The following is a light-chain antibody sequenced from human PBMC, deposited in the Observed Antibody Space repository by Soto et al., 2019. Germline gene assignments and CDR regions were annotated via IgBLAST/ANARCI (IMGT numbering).Light chain of an antibody. V-gene: IGKV1-5*01. J-gene: IGKJ1*01. CDR3: QQYNSYSKT. Sequence: DIQMTQSPSTLSASVGDRVTITCRASQSISSWLAWYQQKPGKAPKLLIYDASSLESGVPSRFSGHGSGTEFTLTISSLQPDDSASYYCQQYNSYSKTFGQGTKWIS. CDR1: QSISSW. CDR2: DAS.